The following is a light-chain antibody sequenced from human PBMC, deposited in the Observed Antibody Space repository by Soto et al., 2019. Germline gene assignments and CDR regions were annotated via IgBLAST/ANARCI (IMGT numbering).Light chain of an antibody. CDR2: EVS. Sequence: QSALTQPASVSGSPGQSITISCTGTSSDVGGYNYVSWYQQHPGKAPKLMIYEVSNRPSGVSNLFSGSKSGTTASLTISGLQAEDEADYYGSSYTSSSTLVFGGGTKLTVL. CDR3: SSYTSSSTLV. V-gene: IGLV2-14*01. J-gene: IGLJ2*01. CDR1: SSDVGGYNY.